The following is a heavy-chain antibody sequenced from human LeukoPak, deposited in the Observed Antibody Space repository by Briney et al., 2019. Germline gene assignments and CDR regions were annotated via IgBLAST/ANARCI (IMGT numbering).Heavy chain of an antibody. CDR2: IYYSEIT. V-gene: IGHV4-59*08. J-gene: IGHJ4*02. CDR1: GGSISSNY. D-gene: IGHD4-23*01. CDR3: ARHGGGYYGGNSELDF. Sequence: PSETLSLTCTVSGGSISSNYWSWIRQPPGKGLEWIGYIYYSEITNYSPSLKSRVTISADTSKNQFSLKLSSVTAADTAVYYCARHGGGYYGGNSELDFWGQGTLVTVSS.